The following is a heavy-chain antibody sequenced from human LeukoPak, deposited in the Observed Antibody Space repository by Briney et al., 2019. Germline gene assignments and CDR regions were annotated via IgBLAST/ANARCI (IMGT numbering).Heavy chain of an antibody. D-gene: IGHD6-19*01. J-gene: IGHJ3*02. CDR2: IYYSGST. Sequence: SETLSLTCTVSGGSLSSYYWSWLRQPPGKGLEWIGYIYYSGSTNYNPSLKSRVTISVDTSKNQFSLKLSSVTAADTAVYYCARGPIAVAGPAFDIWGQGTMVTVSS. V-gene: IGHV4-59*01. CDR3: ARGPIAVAGPAFDI. CDR1: GGSLSSYY.